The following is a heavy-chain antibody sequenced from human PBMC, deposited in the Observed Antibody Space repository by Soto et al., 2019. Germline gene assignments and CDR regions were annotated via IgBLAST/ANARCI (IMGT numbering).Heavy chain of an antibody. CDR3: ARDDAWSGPRRWFDP. CDR2: ISAYNGNT. CDR1: GYTFTSYG. D-gene: IGHD3-3*01. J-gene: IGHJ5*02. V-gene: IGHV1-18*01. Sequence: ASVKVSCNASGYTFTSYGISWVRQAPGQGLEWMGWISAYNGNTNYAQKLQGGVTMTTDTSTSTAYMELRSLRSDDTAVYYCARDDAWSGPRRWFDPWGQGTLVTVSS.